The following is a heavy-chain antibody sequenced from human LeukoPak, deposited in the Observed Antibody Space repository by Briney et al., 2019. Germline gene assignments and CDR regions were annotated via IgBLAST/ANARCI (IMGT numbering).Heavy chain of an antibody. CDR2: ISSSGRTI. V-gene: IGHV3-48*03. J-gene: IGHJ6*02. Sequence: GGSLRLSCAASGFTFSSYEMNWVRQAPGKGLEWVSYISSSGRTIYYADSVKGRFTISRDNAKNSLYLQMNSLRAEDTAVYYCARGAIAVAGTAKYYYYGMDVWGQGTTVTVSS. D-gene: IGHD6-19*01. CDR1: GFTFSSYE. CDR3: ARGAIAVAGTAKYYYYGMDV.